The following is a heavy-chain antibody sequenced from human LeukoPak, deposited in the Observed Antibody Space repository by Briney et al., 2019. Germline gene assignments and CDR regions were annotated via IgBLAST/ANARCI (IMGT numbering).Heavy chain of an antibody. Sequence: GASVKVSCKASGYTFTSYAMHWVRQAPGQRLEWMGWINAGNGNTKYSQKFQGRVTITRDTSASTAYMELSSLRSEDTAVYYCARSSIESSSWFFTEFHNWFDPWGQGTLVTVSS. CDR2: INAGNGNT. J-gene: IGHJ5*02. CDR1: GYTFTSYA. V-gene: IGHV1-3*01. D-gene: IGHD6-13*01. CDR3: ARSSIESSSWFFTEFHNWFDP.